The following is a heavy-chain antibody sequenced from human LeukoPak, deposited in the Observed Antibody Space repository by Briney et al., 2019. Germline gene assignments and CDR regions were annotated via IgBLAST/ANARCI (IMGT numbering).Heavy chain of an antibody. V-gene: IGHV4-59*08. J-gene: IGHJ6*02. CDR1: GGSISSYY. D-gene: IGHD6-19*01. CDR2: IYYSGST. CDR3: ARYSGWTYSYYYYGMDV. Sequence: PSETLSLTCTVSGGSISSYYWSWIRQPPGKGLEWIGYIYYSGSTNYNPSLKSRVTISVDTSKNQFPLKLSSVTAADTAVYYCARYSGWTYSYYYYGMDVWGQGTTVTVSS.